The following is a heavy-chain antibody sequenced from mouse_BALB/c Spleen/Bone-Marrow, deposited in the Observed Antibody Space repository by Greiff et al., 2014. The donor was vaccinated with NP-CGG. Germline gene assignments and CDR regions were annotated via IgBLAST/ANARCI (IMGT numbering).Heavy chain of an antibody. CDR3: ARGDWDEAMDY. CDR1: GFTFSSYA. D-gene: IGHD4-1*01. CDR2: INSGGSHT. V-gene: IGHV5-9-3*01. Sequence: EVKLVESGGGLVKPGGSLKLSCAASGFTFSSYAMSWVRQTPEKRLEWVATINSGGSHTYYPDSVKGRFTISRDNAKNTLYLQMSSLRSEDTAMYYCARGDWDEAMDYWGQGTSVTVST. J-gene: IGHJ4*01.